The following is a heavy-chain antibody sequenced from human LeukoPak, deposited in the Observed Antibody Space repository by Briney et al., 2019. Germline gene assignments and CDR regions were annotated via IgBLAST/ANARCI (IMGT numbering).Heavy chain of an antibody. V-gene: IGHV4-39*07. J-gene: IGHJ6*03. CDR2: IYYSGST. D-gene: IGHD2-21*02. CDR1: GGSISSSSYY. CDR3: VKSFGDFDYYYMDV. Sequence: AETLSLTCTVSGGSISSSSYYWGWIRQPPVKGLEWIGSIYYSGSTYYNPSLKSRVTISVDTSKNQFSLKLSSVTAADTAVYHCVKSFGDFDYYYMDVWGKGTTVTVSS.